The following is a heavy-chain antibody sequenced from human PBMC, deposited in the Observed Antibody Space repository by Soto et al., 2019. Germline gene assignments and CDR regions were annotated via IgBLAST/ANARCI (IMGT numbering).Heavy chain of an antibody. CDR2: IYYSGST. CDR3: AREGTTVDSYYYYGMDV. V-gene: IGHV4-59*01. CDR1: GGSISSNY. J-gene: IGHJ6*02. Sequence: SETLSPTCTDSGGSISSNYWSWIRQPPGMGLEWIGYIYYSGSTHYIPSLKSLVTISVDTSMNQFSLKLSSVTAAVTAVYYCAREGTTVDSYYYYGMDVWGQGTTVTVS. D-gene: IGHD1-1*01.